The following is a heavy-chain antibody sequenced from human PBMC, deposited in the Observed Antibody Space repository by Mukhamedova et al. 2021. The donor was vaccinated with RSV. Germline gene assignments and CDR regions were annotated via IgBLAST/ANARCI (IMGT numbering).Heavy chain of an antibody. CDR1: YG. Sequence: YGMHWVRQAPGKGLEWVAFIRSDGNTKYYADSVKGRFTISRDNSKSTLNLQMSSLRVEDMAVYYCVKTHSNSWGLFDYWGQGTLV. D-gene: IGHD3-10*01. CDR3: VKTHSNSWGLFDY. V-gene: IGHV3-30*02. CDR2: IRSDGNTK. J-gene: IGHJ4*02.